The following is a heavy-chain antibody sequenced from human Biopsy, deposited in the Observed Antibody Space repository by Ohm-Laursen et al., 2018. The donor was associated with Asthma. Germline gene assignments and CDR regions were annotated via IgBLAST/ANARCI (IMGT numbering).Heavy chain of an antibody. V-gene: IGHV3-21*01. CDR3: AGDSDGNFYY. CDR1: GFTFTTYT. J-gene: IGHJ4*02. Sequence: SLRLSCSASGFTFTTYTMNWVRQAPGKGLEWVSSISTSGYSTYYANSVKGRFTISRDNAKNSLYLQMNSLRAEDTAVYYCAGDSDGNFYYWGQGTLVTVSP. CDR2: ISTSGYST.